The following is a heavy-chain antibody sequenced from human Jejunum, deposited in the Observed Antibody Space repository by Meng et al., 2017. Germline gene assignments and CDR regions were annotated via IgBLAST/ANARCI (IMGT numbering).Heavy chain of an antibody. CDR1: GGSVSSSNW. J-gene: IGHJ1*01. V-gene: IGHV4-4*02. CDR3: AGKGVHVAAMY. CDR2: IYHGGTT. D-gene: IGHD1-1*01. Sequence: QVRLQESGPGLVKPSGTLSLTCSVSGGSVSSSNWWSWVRQTPGKGLEWIAEIYHGGTTYYNPSLKSRVTISLDTSKNQFSLNLRSVTAADTAVYYCAGKGVHVAAMYWGQGTLVTVSS.